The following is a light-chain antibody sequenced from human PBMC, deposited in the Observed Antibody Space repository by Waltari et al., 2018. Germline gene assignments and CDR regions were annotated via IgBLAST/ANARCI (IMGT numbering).Light chain of an antibody. J-gene: IGKJ1*01. V-gene: IGKV3-15*01. CDR1: QSVSTN. Sequence: EIVMTQSPATLSASPGERASLSFRASQSVSTNLAWFQQRPGQPPRLLISGASTRATGIPARFSGSGSGAEFTLTISSLQSEDFAVYYCQQYYNWPRTFGQGTKVEI. CDR2: GAS. CDR3: QQYYNWPRT.